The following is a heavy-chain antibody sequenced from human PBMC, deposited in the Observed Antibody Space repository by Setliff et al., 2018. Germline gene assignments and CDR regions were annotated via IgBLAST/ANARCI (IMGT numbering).Heavy chain of an antibody. V-gene: IGHV3-7*01. Sequence: PGGSRRLSCVVSGFSLSRHWMSWVRQAPGKGLEWVAGIKQVGSTKYYLDSVKGRFTISRDNAKRSLYLQMNCLRADDTGVYYCVRDDADSDDAFDNWGQGTLVTVSS. J-gene: IGHJ3*02. CDR1: GFSLSRHW. D-gene: IGHD3-22*01. CDR3: VRDDADSDDAFDN. CDR2: IKQVGSTK.